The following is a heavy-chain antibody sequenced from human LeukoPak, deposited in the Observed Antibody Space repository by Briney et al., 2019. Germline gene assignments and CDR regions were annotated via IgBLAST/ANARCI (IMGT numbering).Heavy chain of an antibody. CDR2: IIPIFGTA. J-gene: IGHJ4*02. Sequence: ASVKVSCKASGGTFSSYAISWVRQAPGQGLEWMGGIIPIFGTANFAQKFQGRVTITADESTSTAYMELSSLRSEDTAVYYCARGGYSSGLLDYWSQGTLVTVSS. CDR1: GGTFSSYA. D-gene: IGHD6-19*01. CDR3: ARGGYSSGLLDY. V-gene: IGHV1-69*13.